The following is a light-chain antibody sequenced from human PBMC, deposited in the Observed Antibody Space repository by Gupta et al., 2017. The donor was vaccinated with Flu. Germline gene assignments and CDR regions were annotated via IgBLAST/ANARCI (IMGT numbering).Light chain of an antibody. V-gene: IGKV1-39*01. J-gene: IGKJ4*01. CDR1: EIINNY. CDR3: QQWHSNSLT. CDR2: VAS. Sequence: PSSLSASVGDRVTITCRTSEIINNYLDWYQQKPGKAPKLLIYVASHVKSGVPSRFSGSGSGTDFTLTISNIQPEDFATYYCQQWHSNSLTFGGGTKVEIK.